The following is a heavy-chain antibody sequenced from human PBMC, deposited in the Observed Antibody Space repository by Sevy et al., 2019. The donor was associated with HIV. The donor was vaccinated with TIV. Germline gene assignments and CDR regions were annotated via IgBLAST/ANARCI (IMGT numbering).Heavy chain of an antibody. CDR2: FDPEDRET. Sequence: AAVKVSCKVSGYTLTELSMHWVRQAPRKGLERTGGFDPEDRETIYAQKFQGRVTMTEDTSTDTAYMELSSLRSEDTAMYYCATPHFPRNWNYVDAFDIWGQGTMVSVSS. D-gene: IGHD1-7*01. J-gene: IGHJ3*02. CDR1: GYTLTELS. V-gene: IGHV1-24*01. CDR3: ATPHFPRNWNYVDAFDI.